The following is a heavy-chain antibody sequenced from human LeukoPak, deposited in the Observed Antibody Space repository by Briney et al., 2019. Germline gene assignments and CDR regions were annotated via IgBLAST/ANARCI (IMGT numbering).Heavy chain of an antibody. V-gene: IGHV4-34*01. J-gene: IGHJ6*02. CDR3: ARNRLRFLEWLSEGMDV. D-gene: IGHD3-3*01. CDR1: GGSFSGYY. CDR2: INHSGST. Sequence: SETLSLTCAVYGGSFSGYYWSWIRQPPGKGLEWIGEINHSGSTNYNPSLKSRVTISVDTSKNQFSLKLSSVTAADTAVYYRARNRLRFLEWLSEGMDVWGQGTTVTVSS.